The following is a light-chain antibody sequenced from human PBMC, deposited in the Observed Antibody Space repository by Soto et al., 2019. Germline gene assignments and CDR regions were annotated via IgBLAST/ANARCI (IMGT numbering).Light chain of an antibody. CDR2: GNG. CDR1: SSSIGAGYE. Sequence: QSVLTQPPSVSGAPGQRVTISCSGTSSSIGAGYEVHWYHQLPGTAPKLVVSGNGNRPSGVPDRLSASKSGTSASLAITGLQAEDEGHYFCQSYDTSLNGVVFGGGTKLTVL. V-gene: IGLV1-40*01. CDR3: QSYDTSLNGVV. J-gene: IGLJ2*01.